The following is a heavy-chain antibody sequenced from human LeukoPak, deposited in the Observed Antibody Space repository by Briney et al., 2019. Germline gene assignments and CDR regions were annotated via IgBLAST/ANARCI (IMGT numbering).Heavy chain of an antibody. CDR1: GFTFSSYA. V-gene: IGHV3-23*01. CDR2: ISGSGGST. J-gene: IGHJ3*02. D-gene: IGHD3-22*01. CDR3: AKDWSSGYYYDAFDI. Sequence: PGGSLRLSCAASGFTFSSYAMSWVHQAPGKGLEWVSAISGSGGSTYYADSVKGRFTISRDNSKNTLYLQMNSLRAEDTAVYYCAKDWSSGYYYDAFDIWGQGTMATVSS.